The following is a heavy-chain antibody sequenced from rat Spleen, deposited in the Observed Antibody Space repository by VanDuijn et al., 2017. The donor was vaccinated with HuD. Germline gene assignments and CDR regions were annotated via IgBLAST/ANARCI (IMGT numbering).Heavy chain of an antibody. CDR3: AREADIPFHYFDY. V-gene: IGHV5S13*01. Sequence: EVQLVESGGGLVQPGRSLKLSCAASGFTFSNYDMAWVRQAPTKGLEWIASISTGGGNTYYRDSVKGRFTISRDNAKNTQYLKMDSLRSEDTATCYCAREADIPFHYFDYWGQGVMVTVSS. CDR1: GFTFSNYD. CDR2: ISTGGGNT. D-gene: IGHD2-3*01. J-gene: IGHJ2*01.